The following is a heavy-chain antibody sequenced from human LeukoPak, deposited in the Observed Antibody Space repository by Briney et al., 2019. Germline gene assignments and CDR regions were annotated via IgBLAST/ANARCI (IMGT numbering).Heavy chain of an antibody. CDR1: GFTVSSNY. D-gene: IGHD3-10*01. Sequence: GGSLRLSCEASGFTVSSNYMSWVRQAPGKGLEWVSVIYSGGSTYYADSVKGRFTISRHNSKNTLYLQMNSLRAEDTAVYYCARDLSLMDYYYGMDVWGQGTTVTVSS. CDR2: IYSGGST. V-gene: IGHV3-53*04. J-gene: IGHJ6*02. CDR3: ARDLSLMDYYYGMDV.